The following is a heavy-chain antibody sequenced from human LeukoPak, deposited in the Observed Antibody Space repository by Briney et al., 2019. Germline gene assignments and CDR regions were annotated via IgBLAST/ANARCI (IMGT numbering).Heavy chain of an antibody. D-gene: IGHD3-22*01. CDR2: ISYDGSNK. V-gene: IGHV3-30*18. J-gene: IGHJ4*02. Sequence: GGSLRLSCAASGFTFSSYGMHWVRQAPGKGLEWVAVISYDGSNKYYADSVKGRFTIFRDNSKNTLYLQMNSLRAEDTAVYYCAKGQRDYYDSSGYPADYWGQGTLVAVSS. CDR3: AKGQRDYYDSSGYPADY. CDR1: GFTFSSYG.